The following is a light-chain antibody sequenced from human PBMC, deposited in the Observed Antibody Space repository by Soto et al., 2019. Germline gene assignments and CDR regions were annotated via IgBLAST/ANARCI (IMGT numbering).Light chain of an antibody. Sequence: EIVRTPSPATLSASPGKRATLSCRASQRVGSNLAWYQQKPAQAPRLLLYGTSTRATGIPVRFSGSGSGTAFTLPISSLVPADSSVYYCQQRNVWPPVTFGQGTRLEIK. V-gene: IGKV3-15*01. J-gene: IGKJ5*01. CDR1: QRVGSN. CDR2: GTS. CDR3: QQRNVWPPVT.